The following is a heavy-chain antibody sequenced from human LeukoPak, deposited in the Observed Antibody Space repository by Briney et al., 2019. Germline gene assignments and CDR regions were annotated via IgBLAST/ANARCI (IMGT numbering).Heavy chain of an antibody. CDR3: AKDRASQQPYYFDA. V-gene: IGHV3-23*01. D-gene: IGHD6-13*01. J-gene: IGHJ4*02. CDR1: GFTFSSYV. Sequence: GGSLRLSCAGSGFTFSSYVMTWVRQAPGKGLEWVSGISGSGGRTYYADSVKGRFTISRDNSKNTLSLQMNSLRVEDTAVYYCAKDRASQQPYYFDAWGQGTLVTVSS. CDR2: ISGSGGRT.